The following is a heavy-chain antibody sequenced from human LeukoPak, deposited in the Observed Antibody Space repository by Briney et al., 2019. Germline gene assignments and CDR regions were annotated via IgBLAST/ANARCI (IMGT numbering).Heavy chain of an antibody. CDR2: ISSSSYT. V-gene: IGHV3-11*03. CDR1: GFTFSDYY. J-gene: IGHJ4*02. D-gene: IGHD3-22*01. Sequence: GALRLSCAASGFTFSDYYVSWIRRAPGKGLEWISFISSSSYTNYADSVKGRFTISRDNAKNSLYLQMNRLRAEDTAMYYCASRSSSGSFDYWGQGTLVTVSS. CDR3: ASRSSSGSFDY.